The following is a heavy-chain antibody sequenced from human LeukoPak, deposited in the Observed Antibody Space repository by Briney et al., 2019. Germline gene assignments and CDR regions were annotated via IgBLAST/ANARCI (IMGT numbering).Heavy chain of an antibody. Sequence: SETLSLTCTVSGGSISSGGYYWSWIRQHPGKGLEWIGYIYYSGSTNYNPSLKSRVTISVDTSKNQFSLKLSSVTAADTAVYYCARGGTYYDFWSGYYTADYWGQGTLVTVSS. CDR3: ARGGTYYDFWSGYYTADY. D-gene: IGHD3-3*01. CDR1: GGSISSGGYY. J-gene: IGHJ4*02. V-gene: IGHV4-61*08. CDR2: IYYSGST.